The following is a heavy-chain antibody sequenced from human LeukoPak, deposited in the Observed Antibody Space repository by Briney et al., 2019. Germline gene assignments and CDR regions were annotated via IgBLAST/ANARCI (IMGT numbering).Heavy chain of an antibody. V-gene: IGHV1-69*04. CDR1: GGTFSIYA. D-gene: IGHD3-10*01. CDR3: ARETMVRGVIEV. Sequence: SVKVSCKASGGTFSIYAISWVRQAPGQGLEWMGRIIPILGIANYAQKFQGRVTITADKSTSTAYMELSSLRSEDTAVYYCARETMVRGVIEVWGQGTLVTVSS. J-gene: IGHJ4*02. CDR2: IIPILGIA.